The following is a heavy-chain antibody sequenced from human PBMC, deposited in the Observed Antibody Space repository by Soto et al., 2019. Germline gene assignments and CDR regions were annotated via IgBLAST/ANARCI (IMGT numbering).Heavy chain of an antibody. J-gene: IGHJ5*02. CDR2: INHSGST. CDR1: GGSFSGYY. CDR3: ARVGSSSWSSWFDP. V-gene: IGHV4-34*01. D-gene: IGHD6-13*01. Sequence: PSETLSLTCAVYGGSFSGYYWSWIRQPPGKGLEWIGEINHSGSTNHNPSLKSRVTISVDTSKNQFSLKLSSVTAADTAVYYCARVGSSSWSSWFDPWGQGTLVTVSS.